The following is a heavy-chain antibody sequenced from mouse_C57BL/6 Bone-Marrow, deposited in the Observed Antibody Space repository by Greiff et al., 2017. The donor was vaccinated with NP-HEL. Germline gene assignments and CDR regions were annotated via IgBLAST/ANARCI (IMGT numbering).Heavy chain of an antibody. CDR1: GYTFTSYG. V-gene: IGHV1-81*01. CDR2: IYPRSGNT. Sequence: QVQLKESGAELVRPGASVKLSCKASGYTFTSYGISWVKQRTGQGLEWIGEIYPRSGNTYYNEKFKGKATLTADKSSSTAYMELRSLTSEDSAVYFCARRGLRRWGQGTTLTVSS. CDR3: ARRGLRR. D-gene: IGHD2-2*01. J-gene: IGHJ2*01.